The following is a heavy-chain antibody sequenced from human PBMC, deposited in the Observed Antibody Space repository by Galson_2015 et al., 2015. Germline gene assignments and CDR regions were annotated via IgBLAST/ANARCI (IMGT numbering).Heavy chain of an antibody. CDR2: IYYNGNT. Sequence: SETLSLTCTVSGGSISSTTSYWGWIRQPPGKGLEWIAGIYYNGNTYYNPSLKSRVTISIDTSKNQFSLKLSSVTAADTAVYYCARRRLVAAVETWFDPWGQGTLVTVSS. J-gene: IGHJ5*02. CDR1: GGSISSTTSY. D-gene: IGHD1-26*01. V-gene: IGHV4-39*01. CDR3: ARRRLVAAVETWFDP.